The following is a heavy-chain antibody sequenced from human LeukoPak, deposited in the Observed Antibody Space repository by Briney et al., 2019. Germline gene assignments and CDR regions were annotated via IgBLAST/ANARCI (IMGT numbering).Heavy chain of an antibody. J-gene: IGHJ4*02. CDR1: GFTFSSYA. CDR3: AKDGPLGARWSLNYFDY. D-gene: IGHD7-27*01. CDR2: ISGSGRST. Sequence: AGGSLTLSCAASGFTFSSYAMSWLRQAPGKGLEWVSAISGSGRSTYYADSVKGRFTISRDNSKNTLYLQMNSLRAEDTAVYYCAKDGPLGARWSLNYFDYWGQGTLVTVSS. V-gene: IGHV3-23*01.